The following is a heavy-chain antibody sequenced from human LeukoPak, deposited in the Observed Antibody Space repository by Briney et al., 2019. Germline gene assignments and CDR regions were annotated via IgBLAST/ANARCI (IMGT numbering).Heavy chain of an antibody. CDR2: INHSGST. V-gene: IGHV4-34*01. D-gene: IGHD1-26*01. CDR3: AGDQSGRSYHGRYFDY. CDR1: GGSFSGYY. J-gene: IGHJ4*02. Sequence: SETLSLTCAVYGGSFSGYYWSWIRQPPGKGLEWIGEINHSGSTNYNPSLKSRVTISVDTSKNQFSLKLSSVTAADTAVYYCAGDQSGRSYHGRYFDYWGQGTLVTVSS.